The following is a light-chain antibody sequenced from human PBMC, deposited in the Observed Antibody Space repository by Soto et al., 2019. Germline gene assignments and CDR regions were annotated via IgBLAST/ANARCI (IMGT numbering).Light chain of an antibody. V-gene: IGLV2-14*03. J-gene: IGLJ1*01. Sequence: QSALTQPASVSVSPGQSITISCTGTSSDVGGYNYVSWYQQHPGKAPKLLIYDVSNRPSGVSNRFSGSKSGNTASLTISGLQAEDEADYYCNSYTSTSTRVFGTRTKVTVL. CDR3: NSYTSTSTRV. CDR2: DVS. CDR1: SSDVGGYNY.